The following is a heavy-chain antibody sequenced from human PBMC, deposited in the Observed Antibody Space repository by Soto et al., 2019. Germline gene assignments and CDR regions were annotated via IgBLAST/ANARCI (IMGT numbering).Heavy chain of an antibody. Sequence: GESLKISCKGSGYSFTSYWIGWVRQMPGKGLEWMGIIYPGDSDTRYSPSFQGQVTISADKSISTAYLQWSSLKASDTAMYYCARQSCSSTSCYLGGMDVWGQGTTVPVSS. CDR2: IYPGDSDT. J-gene: IGHJ6*02. V-gene: IGHV5-51*01. CDR3: ARQSCSSTSCYLGGMDV. D-gene: IGHD2-2*01. CDR1: GYSFTSYW.